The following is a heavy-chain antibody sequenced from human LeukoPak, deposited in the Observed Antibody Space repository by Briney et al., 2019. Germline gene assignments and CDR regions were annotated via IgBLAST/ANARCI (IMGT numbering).Heavy chain of an antibody. V-gene: IGHV3-23*01. CDR1: GFTFSTYA. J-gene: IGHJ4*02. CDR2: IGSNGVNT. CDR3: VKAYTTSGTYSEP. D-gene: IGHD1-26*01. Sequence: GGSLRLSCTASGFTFSTYAMGWARQAPGRGLEWVSGIGSNGVNTYYADSAKGRFTISRDNSKNTVYLQMNSLRAENTALYYCVKAYTTSGTYSEPWGQGTLVTVSS.